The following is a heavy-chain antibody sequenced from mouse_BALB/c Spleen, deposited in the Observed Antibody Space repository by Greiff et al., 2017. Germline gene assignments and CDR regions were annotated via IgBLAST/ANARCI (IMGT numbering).Heavy chain of an antibody. J-gene: IGHJ2*01. CDR2: ISTYYGNT. CDR3: ARSGRATYFDY. Sequence: QVQLKESGPELVRPGVSVKISCKGSGYTFTDYAMHWVKQSHAKSLEWIGVISTYYGNTNYNQKFKGKATMTVDKSSSTAYMELARLTSEDSAIYYCARSGRATYFDYWGQGTTLTVSS. CDR1: GYTFTDYA. D-gene: IGHD3-3*01. V-gene: IGHV1-67*01.